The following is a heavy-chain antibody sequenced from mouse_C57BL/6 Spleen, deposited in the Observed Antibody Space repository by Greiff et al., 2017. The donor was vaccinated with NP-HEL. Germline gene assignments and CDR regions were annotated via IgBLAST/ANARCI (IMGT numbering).Heavy chain of an antibody. CDR3: AREATSYVDY. CDR2: ISDGGSYT. Sequence: DVKLVESGGGLVKPGGSLKLSCAASGFTFSSYAMSWVRQTPEKRLEWVATISDGGSYTYYPDNVKGRFTISRDNAKKNLYLQISHLKSEDTAMYYCAREATSYVDYWGQGTTRTVSS. V-gene: IGHV5-4*01. J-gene: IGHJ2*01. CDR1: GFTFSSYA. D-gene: IGHD1-2*01.